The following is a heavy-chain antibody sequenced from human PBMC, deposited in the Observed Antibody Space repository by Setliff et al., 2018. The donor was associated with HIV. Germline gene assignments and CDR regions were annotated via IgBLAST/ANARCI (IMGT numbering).Heavy chain of an antibody. CDR1: GYIFNSYG. Sequence: SVKVSCKASGYIFNSYGITWVRQAPGQGFEWMGGISPVFATANYAQNFQGRVTMTADDSASTVYMELRSLRSEDTAVYYCARGGSITMIVVVPWAFDIWGQGTMVTVSS. CDR2: ISPVFATA. D-gene: IGHD3-22*01. CDR3: ARGGSITMIVVVPWAFDI. V-gene: IGHV1-69*13. J-gene: IGHJ3*02.